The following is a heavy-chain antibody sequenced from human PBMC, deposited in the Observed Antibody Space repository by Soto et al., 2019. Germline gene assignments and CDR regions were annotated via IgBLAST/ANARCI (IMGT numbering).Heavy chain of an antibody. D-gene: IGHD5-12*01. V-gene: IGHV3-48*02. CDR3: ARGEMATIETYYGMDV. CDR1: GFTFSSYS. J-gene: IGHJ6*02. CDR2: ISSSSSTI. Sequence: GGSLRLSXAASGFTFSSYSMNWVRQAPGKGLEWVSYISSSSSTIYYADSVKGRFTISRDNAKNSLYLQMNSLRDEDTAVYYCARGEMATIETYYGMDVWGQGTTVTVSS.